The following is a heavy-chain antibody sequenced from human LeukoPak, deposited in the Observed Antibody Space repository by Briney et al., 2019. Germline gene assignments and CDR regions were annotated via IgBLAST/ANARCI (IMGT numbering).Heavy chain of an antibody. CDR1: RVTYTSLP. J-gene: IGHJ4*02. D-gene: IGHD2-15*01. CDR3: AKDLVAAKYYFDY. CDR2: ISGSGGST. V-gene: IGHV3-23*01. Sequence: GGSLRHSRSLSRVTYTSLPKSYVCHAPGHGLQLFSAISGSGGSTYYADSVKGRFTISRDTSKNTLYLQMNSLRAEDTAVYYCAKDLVAAKYYFDYWGQGTLVTVSS.